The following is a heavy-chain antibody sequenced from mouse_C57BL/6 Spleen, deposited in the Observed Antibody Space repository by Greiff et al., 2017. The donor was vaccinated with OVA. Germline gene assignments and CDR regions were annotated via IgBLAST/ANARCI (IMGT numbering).Heavy chain of an antibody. J-gene: IGHJ4*01. Sequence: QVQLKESGAELVRPGTSVKMSCKASGYTFTNYWIGWAKQRPGHGLEWIGDIYPGGGYTNYNEKFKGKATLTADKSSSTAYMQFSSLTSEDSAIYYCARYGSSYAMDYWGQGTSVTVSS. CDR1: GYTFTNYW. V-gene: IGHV1-63*01. CDR2: IYPGGGYT. D-gene: IGHD1-1*01. CDR3: ARYGSSYAMDY.